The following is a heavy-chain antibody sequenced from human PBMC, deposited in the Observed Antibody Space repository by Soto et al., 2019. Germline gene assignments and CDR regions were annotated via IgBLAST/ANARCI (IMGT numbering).Heavy chain of an antibody. CDR2: IYPGDSDT. Sequence: XESLKVSCQCSGYIFSNYWIGWVLQMPGKGLECMGIIYPGDSDTKYSPSFQGQVTISADKSINTAYLQWRSLKASDTAIYYCAPLSRLETRSAFDSCGQRTLVTVSS. J-gene: IGHJ4*02. D-gene: IGHD1-1*01. CDR3: APLSRLETRSAFDS. CDR1: GYIFSNYW. V-gene: IGHV5-51*01.